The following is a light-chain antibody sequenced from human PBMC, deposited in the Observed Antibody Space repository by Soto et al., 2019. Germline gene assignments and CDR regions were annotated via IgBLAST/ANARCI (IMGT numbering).Light chain of an antibody. CDR3: QQSYSIPPT. Sequence: DIQMTQSPSSLSASVGDRVTITCRARQSITSYLNWYRQKPEQAPELLIYAASSLQSGVPSRFSGSGSGTDFTLTISSLQPEDFATYYCQQSYSIPPTFGPGTKVDIK. V-gene: IGKV1-39*01. CDR2: AAS. J-gene: IGKJ3*01. CDR1: QSITSY.